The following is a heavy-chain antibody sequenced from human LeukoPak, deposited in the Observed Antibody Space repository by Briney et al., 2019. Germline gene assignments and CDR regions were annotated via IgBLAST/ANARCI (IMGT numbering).Heavy chain of an antibody. J-gene: IGHJ5*02. CDR3: ARDLYGELGWFDP. CDR2: IIPIFGTA. CDR1: GYTFSSYN. D-gene: IGHD1-26*01. Sequence: GASVKVSCKASGYTFSSYNMHWVRQAPGQGLEWMGGIIPIFGTANYAQKFQGRVTITADESTSTAYMELSSLRSEDAAVYYCARDLYGELGWFDPWGQGTLVTVSS. V-gene: IGHV1-69*13.